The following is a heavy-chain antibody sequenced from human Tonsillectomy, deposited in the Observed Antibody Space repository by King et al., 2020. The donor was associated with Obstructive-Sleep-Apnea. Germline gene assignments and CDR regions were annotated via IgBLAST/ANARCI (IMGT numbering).Heavy chain of an antibody. D-gene: IGHD3-16*01. CDR3: ARSYDTYFDY. CDR2: ISYDGSNK. J-gene: IGHJ4*02. CDR1: GFTFSSYA. Sequence: VQLVESGGGVVQPGRSLRLSCAASGFTFSSYAMHWVRQAPGKGLEGVAVISYDGSNKYYADSVKGRFTISRDNSKYTLYLQMNSLRAEDTAVYYCARSYDTYFDYWGQGTLVTVSS. V-gene: IGHV3-30*04.